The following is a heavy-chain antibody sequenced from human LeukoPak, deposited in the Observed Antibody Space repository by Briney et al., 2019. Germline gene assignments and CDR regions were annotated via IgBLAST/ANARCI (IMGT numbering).Heavy chain of an antibody. D-gene: IGHD3-10*01. J-gene: IGHJ6*03. CDR3: AKVMKGSERLTMVRGVIIKTAGLYYMDV. CDR2: ISASGGST. Sequence: PGGSLRLSCAASGFTLSSYAMSWVRQAPGKGLEWVSSISASGGSTNYADSVKGRCTIARDNSKNTVNLQMNSLRAEDTAVYYCAKVMKGSERLTMVRGVIIKTAGLYYMDVWGKGTTVTVSS. V-gene: IGHV3-23*01. CDR1: GFTLSSYA.